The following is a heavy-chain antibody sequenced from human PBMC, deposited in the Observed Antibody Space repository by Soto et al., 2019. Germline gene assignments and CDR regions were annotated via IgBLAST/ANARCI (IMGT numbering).Heavy chain of an antibody. V-gene: IGHV1-46*01. CDR3: AREENCSDGICYSEYFQR. CDR1: GYIFTAYS. J-gene: IGHJ1*01. CDR2: VNPSGGST. Sequence: QVQLEQSGAEVKKPGASVKVSCKASGYIFTAYSMHWVRRAPGQALKWVGVVNPSGGSTNYAQKFQGRITLTRDTSRNTFYMDLISLTSEDTAVYYCAREENCSDGICYSEYFQRWGQGTLVTVSS. D-gene: IGHD2-15*01.